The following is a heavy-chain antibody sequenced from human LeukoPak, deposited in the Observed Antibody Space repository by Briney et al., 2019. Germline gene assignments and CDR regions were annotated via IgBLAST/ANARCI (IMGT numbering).Heavy chain of an antibody. Sequence: PGGSLRLSCAVSGFSVSNNYMNWVRQAPGKGLEWVSLIYSRGGTSYADSVKGRFTISRDNSKNTVYLQMNSLRAEDTAVYYCANEIRPNDYWGQGTLVTVSS. CDR1: GFSVSNNY. CDR2: IYSRGGT. CDR3: ANEIRPNDY. D-gene: IGHD4-17*01. J-gene: IGHJ4*02. V-gene: IGHV3-53*01.